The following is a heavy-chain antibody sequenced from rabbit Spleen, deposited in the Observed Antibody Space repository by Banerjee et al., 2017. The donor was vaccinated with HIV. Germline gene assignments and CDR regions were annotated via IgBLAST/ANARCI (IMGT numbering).Heavy chain of an antibody. Sequence: QEQLVESGGGLVKPGASLTLTCTASRFSFSSRYDLCWVRQAPGKGLEWIACFYTTTGTTYYATWAKGRFTISKTSSTTVTLQMTSLTAADTATYFCARDTSSSFSSYGMDLWGPGTLVTV. D-gene: IGHD1-1*01. CDR1: RFSFSSRYD. CDR3: ARDTSSSFSSYGMDL. CDR2: FYTTTGTT. V-gene: IGHV1S45*01. J-gene: IGHJ6*01.